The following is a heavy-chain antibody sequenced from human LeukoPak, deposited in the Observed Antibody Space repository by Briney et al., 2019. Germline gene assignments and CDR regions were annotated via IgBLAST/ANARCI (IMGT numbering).Heavy chain of an antibody. J-gene: IGHJ4*02. CDR3: TRAGH. Sequence: GGSPRLSCAASGFTVSSNYMSWVRQAPGKGLVWVSRINGDGSSTIYADSVKGRFTISRDNAKNTLYLQMNSLRAEDTAVYYCTRAGHWGQGTPVTVSS. V-gene: IGHV3-74*01. CDR2: INGDGSST. CDR1: GFTVSSNY.